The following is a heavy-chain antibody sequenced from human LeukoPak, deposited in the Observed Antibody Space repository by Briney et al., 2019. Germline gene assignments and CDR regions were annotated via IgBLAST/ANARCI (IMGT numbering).Heavy chain of an antibody. V-gene: IGHV3-48*03. CDR2: ISSSGSTI. J-gene: IGHJ4*02. CDR1: GFTFSSYE. Sequence: GGSLRLSCAASGFTFSSYEMNWVRQAPGKGPEWVSYISSSGSTIYYAASVKGRFTISRDNAKNSLYLQMNSLRAEDTAVYYCARGLAAADDYWGQGTLVTVSS. D-gene: IGHD6-13*01. CDR3: ARGLAAADDY.